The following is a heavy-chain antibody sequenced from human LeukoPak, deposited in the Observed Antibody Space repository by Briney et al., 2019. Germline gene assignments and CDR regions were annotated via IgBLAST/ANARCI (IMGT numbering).Heavy chain of an antibody. CDR2: IYHSGST. V-gene: IGHV4-59*01. J-gene: IGHJ5*02. D-gene: IGHD6-13*01. Sequence: TSETLSLTCTVSGGSISSYYWSWIRQPPGKGVEWIGYIYHSGSTNYNPSLKSRATISEDTSKNQFSLKLSSVTAADTAVYYCARDLAAAGTIDPWGQGTLVTVSS. CDR3: ARDLAAAGTIDP. CDR1: GGSISSYY.